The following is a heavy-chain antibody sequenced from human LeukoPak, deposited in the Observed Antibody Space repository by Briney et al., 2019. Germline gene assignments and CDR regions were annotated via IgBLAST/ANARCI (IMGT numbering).Heavy chain of an antibody. CDR3: SRDLLNCSSTSCYVYFDY. Sequence: SVKVSCKASGYTFTSYDINWVRQAPGQGLEWMGRIIPILGIANYAQKFKGRVTITADKSTSTAYMELSSLRSEDTAVYYCSRDLLNCSSTSCYVYFDYWGQGTLVTVSS. CDR2: IIPILGIA. J-gene: IGHJ4*02. V-gene: IGHV1-69*04. D-gene: IGHD2-2*01. CDR1: GYTFTSYD.